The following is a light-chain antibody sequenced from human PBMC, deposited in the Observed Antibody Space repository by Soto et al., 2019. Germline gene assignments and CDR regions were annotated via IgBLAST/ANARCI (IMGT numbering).Light chain of an antibody. V-gene: IGKV3-15*01. Sequence: EIVMTQSPATLSVSPGEGVTLSCRARRSVSSNLAWYQQKPGQAPRLLISGASTRATGIPDRFSGSGSGTDFTLTITTQQSEDFAVYYCQQYNNWPPVTFGQGTRLEIK. J-gene: IGKJ5*01. CDR1: RSVSSN. CDR2: GAS. CDR3: QQYNNWPPVT.